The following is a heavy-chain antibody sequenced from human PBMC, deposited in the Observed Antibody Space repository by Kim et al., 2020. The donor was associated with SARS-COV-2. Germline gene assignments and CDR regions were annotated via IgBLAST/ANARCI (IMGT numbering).Heavy chain of an antibody. CDR2: MYYSGNT. D-gene: IGHD2-15*01. V-gene: IGHV4-39*01. J-gene: IGHJ2*01. Sequence: SETLSLTCTVSGGSVSSTTYYWGWIRQPPGKGLEWIGSMYYSGNTYYNTSLKSRVTISVDTSKNQFSLKLTSVTVADTAVYYCARMALRWYFDLWGLGALVTVSS. CDR3: ARMALRWYFDL. CDR1: GGSVSSTTYY.